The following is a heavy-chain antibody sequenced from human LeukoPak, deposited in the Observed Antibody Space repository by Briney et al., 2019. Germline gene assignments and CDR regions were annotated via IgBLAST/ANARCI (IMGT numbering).Heavy chain of an antibody. V-gene: IGHV3-9*01. CDR1: GFTFDDYA. Sequence: GGSLRLSCAASGFTFDDYAMHWVRQAPGKGLEWVSGISWNSGSIGYADSVKGRFTISRDNAKNSLYLQMNSLRAEDTALYYCAKDMTDPRSDNWNDGVGFDYWGQGTLVTVSS. CDR2: ISWNSGSI. CDR3: AKDMTDPRSDNWNDGVGFDY. D-gene: IGHD1-1*01. J-gene: IGHJ4*02.